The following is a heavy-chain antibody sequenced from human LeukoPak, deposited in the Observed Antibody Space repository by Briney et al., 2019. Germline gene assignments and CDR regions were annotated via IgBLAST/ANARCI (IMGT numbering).Heavy chain of an antibody. J-gene: IGHJ4*02. CDR2: IGTAGDT. Sequence: GGSLRLSCAASGFTFSSYDMHWVRQATGKGLEWVSAIGTAGDTYYPGSVKGRFTISRENAKNSLYLQMNSLRAEDTAVYYCARDKEDSSGFPLGYWGQGTLVTVSS. CDR1: GFTFSSYD. D-gene: IGHD3-22*01. CDR3: ARDKEDSSGFPLGY. V-gene: IGHV3-13*01.